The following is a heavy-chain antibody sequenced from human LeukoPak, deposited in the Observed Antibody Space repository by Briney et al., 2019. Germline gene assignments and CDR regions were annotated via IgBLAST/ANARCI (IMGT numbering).Heavy chain of an antibody. Sequence: GGSLRLSCAASGFTFSSYNMNWVRQAPGKGLEWVSSISGSSYYIYYADSVKGRFTISRDNAKNSLYLQMNSLRAEDTAVYYCARDIYGGNWPNDYWGQGTLVTVSS. J-gene: IGHJ4*02. CDR2: ISGSSYYI. CDR1: GFTFSSYN. V-gene: IGHV3-21*01. CDR3: ARDIYGGNWPNDY. D-gene: IGHD4-23*01.